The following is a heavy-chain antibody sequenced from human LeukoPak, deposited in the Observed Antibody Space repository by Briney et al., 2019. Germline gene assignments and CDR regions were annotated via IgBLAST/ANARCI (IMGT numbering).Heavy chain of an antibody. J-gene: IGHJ4*02. CDR1: GNTFTSYY. V-gene: IGHV1-46*01. CDR3: ATHDLAGGSPFDS. Sequence: ASVKVSCKTSGNTFTSYYMHWVRQAPGQGLEWMGIISPSGDSTTYAQKFQGRVTVTRDTSTSTVYMELSSLRSEDTAVYYCATHDLAGGSPFDSWGQGTLVTVSS. D-gene: IGHD6-19*01. CDR2: ISPSGDST.